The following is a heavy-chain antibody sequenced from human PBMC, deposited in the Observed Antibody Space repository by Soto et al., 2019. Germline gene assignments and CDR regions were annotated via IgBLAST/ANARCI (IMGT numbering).Heavy chain of an antibody. CDR3: AKRSPYCSSTSCYTGYFDY. CDR1: GFTFDDYA. J-gene: IGHJ4*02. V-gene: IGHV3-9*01. Sequence: GGSVRLSCXASGFTFDDYAMHWVRQAPGKGLEWVSGISWNSGSIGYADSVKGRFTISRDNAKNSLYLQMNSLRAEDTALYYCAKRSPYCSSTSCYTGYFDYWGQGTLVTVSS. CDR2: ISWNSGSI. D-gene: IGHD2-2*02.